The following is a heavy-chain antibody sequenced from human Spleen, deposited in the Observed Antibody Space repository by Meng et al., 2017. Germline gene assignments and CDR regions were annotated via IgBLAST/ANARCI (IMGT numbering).Heavy chain of an antibody. J-gene: IGHJ2*01. V-gene: IGHV6-1*01. CDR1: GDSVSSNSAA. D-gene: IGHD5-24*01. Sequence: SETLSLTCAISGDSVSSNSAAWNWIRQSPSRGLEWLGRTYYRSKWYNDYAVSVKSRITLNPDTSKNQFPLQLNSVTPEDTAVYYCAREDGYNRENWYFDLWGRGTLVTVSS. CDR3: AREDGYNRENWYFDL. CDR2: TYYRSKWYN.